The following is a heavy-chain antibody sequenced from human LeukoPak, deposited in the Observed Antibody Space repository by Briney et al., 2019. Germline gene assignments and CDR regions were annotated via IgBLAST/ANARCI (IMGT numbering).Heavy chain of an antibody. Sequence: GESLKISCKGSGYSFTSYWIGWVRQMPGKGLEWMGIIYPGDFDTRYSPSFQGQVTISADKSISTAYLQWSSLKASDTAMYYCARSQRATIAGEGYFDYWGQGALVTVSS. D-gene: IGHD5-12*01. CDR1: GYSFTSYW. CDR3: ARSQRATIAGEGYFDY. CDR2: IYPGDFDT. V-gene: IGHV5-51*01. J-gene: IGHJ4*02.